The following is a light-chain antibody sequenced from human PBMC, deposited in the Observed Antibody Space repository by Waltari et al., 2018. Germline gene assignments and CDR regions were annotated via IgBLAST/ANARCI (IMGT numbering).Light chain of an antibody. V-gene: IGKV3-20*01. CDR2: GAS. Sequence: EIVLTQSPGTLSLSPGERATLSCRASQSVSSSYLTWYQQKPGQAPRLLIHGASSRATGIPDRFSGSGSGTDFTLTISRLEPEDFAVYYCQQYDRSPFTFGPGTKVDIK. CDR3: QQYDRSPFT. J-gene: IGKJ3*01. CDR1: QSVSSSY.